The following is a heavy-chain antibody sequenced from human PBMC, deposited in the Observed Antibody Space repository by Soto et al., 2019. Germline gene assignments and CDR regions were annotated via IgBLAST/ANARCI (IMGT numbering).Heavy chain of an antibody. CDR1: GGSFGKSA. J-gene: IGHJ4*02. CDR3: ATGVIWIGYFTVDS. Sequence: SVKVSCKASGGSFGKSAINWVRQTPGQGLEWLGGFIPVYRTLNYAQKFQGRVTITADESTGTAYMTLSSLASDDTAVYYCATGVIWIGYFTVDSWGEGTRVTVS. D-gene: IGHD3-3*01. V-gene: IGHV1-69*13. CDR2: FIPVYRTL.